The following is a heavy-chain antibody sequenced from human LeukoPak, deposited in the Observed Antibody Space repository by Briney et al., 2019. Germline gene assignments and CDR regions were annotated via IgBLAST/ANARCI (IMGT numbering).Heavy chain of an antibody. CDR2: ISSSSAYI. Sequence: GGSLRPSCAASGFTFSSYSMNWVRQAPGKGLEWVSSISSSSAYIYYADSVKGRFTISRDNARNSLHLQMNSLRAEDMAVYYCARFGANGMDVWGQGTTVTVSS. V-gene: IGHV3-21*01. D-gene: IGHD3-16*01. CDR1: GFTFSSYS. CDR3: ARFGANGMDV. J-gene: IGHJ6*02.